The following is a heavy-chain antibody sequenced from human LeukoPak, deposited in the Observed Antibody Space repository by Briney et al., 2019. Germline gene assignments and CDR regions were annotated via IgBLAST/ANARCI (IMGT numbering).Heavy chain of an antibody. D-gene: IGHD3-9*01. CDR2: ISGSGGST. CDR3: AKDWYYDILTGPGGFDY. J-gene: IGHJ4*02. V-gene: IGHV3-23*01. CDR1: GFTFSSYA. Sequence: GGSLRLSCAASGFTFSSYAMSWVRQAPGKGLEWVSAISGSGGSTYYADSVKGRFTISRDNSKNTLYLQMNSLRAEDTAVYYCAKDWYYDILTGPGGFDYWGQGTLVTVSS.